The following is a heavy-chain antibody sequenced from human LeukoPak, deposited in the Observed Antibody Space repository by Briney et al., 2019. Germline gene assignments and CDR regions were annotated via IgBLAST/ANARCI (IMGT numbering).Heavy chain of an antibody. Sequence: GGSLRLSCAASGFTFSSYEMNWVRQAPGKGLEWVSYISSSGSTIYYADSVKGRFTISRDNAKNSLYLQMNSLRAEDTAVYYCARWSDGWYRYSWYNFDYWGQGTLVTVSS. V-gene: IGHV3-48*03. CDR2: ISSSGSTI. CDR1: GFTFSSYE. J-gene: IGHJ4*02. D-gene: IGHD6-13*01. CDR3: ARWSDGWYRYSWYNFDY.